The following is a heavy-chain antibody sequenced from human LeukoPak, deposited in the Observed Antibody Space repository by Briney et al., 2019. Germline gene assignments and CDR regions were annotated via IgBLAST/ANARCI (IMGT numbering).Heavy chain of an antibody. D-gene: IGHD2-15*01. CDR3: ARDSCSGGSCYRFDI. CDR1: GGSFSGYY. J-gene: IGHJ3*02. V-gene: IGHV4-34*01. CDR2: INHSGST. Sequence: SETLSLTCAVYGGSFSGYYWGWIRQPPGKGLEWIGEINHSGSTNYNPSLKSRVTISVDTSKNQFSLKLSSVTAADTAVYYCARDSCSGGSCYRFDIWGQGTMVTVSS.